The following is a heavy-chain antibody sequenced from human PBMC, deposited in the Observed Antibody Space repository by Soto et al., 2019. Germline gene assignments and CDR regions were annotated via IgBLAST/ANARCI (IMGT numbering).Heavy chain of an antibody. J-gene: IGHJ4*02. Sequence: EVQLLESGGGLVQPGGSLRLSCAASGFTFSSYAMSWVRQAPGKGLEWVSAISGSGGSTYYADSVKGRFTISRDNSKNTLSLQMNSLRAEDTAVYYCAKVVCSSTSCTDYWGQGTLVTVSS. CDR2: ISGSGGST. D-gene: IGHD2-2*01. CDR3: AKVVCSSTSCTDY. V-gene: IGHV3-23*01. CDR1: GFTFSSYA.